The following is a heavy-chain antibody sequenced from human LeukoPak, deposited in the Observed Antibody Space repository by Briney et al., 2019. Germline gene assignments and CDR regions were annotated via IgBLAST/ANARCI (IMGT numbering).Heavy chain of an antibody. CDR1: GDSISSGTYY. CDR3: ARGVGSSSSNWFDP. J-gene: IGHJ5*02. Sequence: SETLSLTCTVSGDSISSGTYYWSWIRQPAGKGLEWIGRVYSSGNTNYNPSLKTRVTISIDTSKNQFSLKLSSVTAADTAAYYCARGVGSSSSNWFDPWGQGTLVTVSS. CDR2: VYSSGNT. D-gene: IGHD6-6*01. V-gene: IGHV4-61*02.